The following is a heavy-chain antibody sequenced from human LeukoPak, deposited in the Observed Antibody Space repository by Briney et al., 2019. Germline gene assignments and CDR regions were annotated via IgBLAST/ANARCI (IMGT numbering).Heavy chain of an antibody. Sequence: PSETLFLTCNVSGGSISGNYWGWIRQPAGKGLEWIGHIYSSGSTKFNPSLKSRVSMSVLMSKNQFSLRLNSVTAADTAVYYCARDWSVAGPPDHFDYWGHGTLVTVSS. D-gene: IGHD6-19*01. CDR2: IYSSGST. V-gene: IGHV4-4*07. CDR1: GGSISGNY. CDR3: ARDWSVAGPPDHFDY. J-gene: IGHJ4*01.